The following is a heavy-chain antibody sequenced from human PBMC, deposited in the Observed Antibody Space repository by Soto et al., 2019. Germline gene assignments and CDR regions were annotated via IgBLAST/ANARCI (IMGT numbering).Heavy chain of an antibody. CDR2: IKSQTNGGT. V-gene: IGHV3-15*07. D-gene: IGHD2-8*01. CDR3: TTERHDAVGPPL. J-gene: IGHJ4*02. CDR1: GFTFSNAW. Sequence: EVQVVESGGGLVKPGGSLRLSCAASGFTFSNAWMNWVRQAPGKGLEWVGRIKSQTNGGTDYAAPVNRRFTISRDDSKNTLYLQMNSLKTEDTAVYYCTTERHDAVGPPLWGQGTLVTVSS.